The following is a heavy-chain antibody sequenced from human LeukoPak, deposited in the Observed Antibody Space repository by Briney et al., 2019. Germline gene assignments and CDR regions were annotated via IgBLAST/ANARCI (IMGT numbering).Heavy chain of an antibody. CDR3: ARVGTAMALDY. Sequence: PGGSLRLSCAASGFTFSSYWMSWVRQAPGKGLEWVANIKQDGSEKYYVDSVKGRFTISRDNAKNSLYLQMNSLRAVDTAVYYCARVGTAMALDYWGQGTLVTVSS. CDR1: GFTFSSYW. CDR2: IKQDGSEK. V-gene: IGHV3-7*01. D-gene: IGHD5-18*01. J-gene: IGHJ4*02.